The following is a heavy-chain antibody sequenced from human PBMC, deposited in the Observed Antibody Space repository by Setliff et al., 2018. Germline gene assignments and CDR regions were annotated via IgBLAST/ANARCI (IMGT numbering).Heavy chain of an antibody. Sequence: SGGSLRLSCAASGFTLGNFGMNWVRQAPGKGLEWVSFISGGGGETTFYADSVKGRFTVSRDNSKNTLYLHMNSLRADDTAVYYCAKDGGIRGFDYWGQGSRVTVSS. J-gene: IGHJ4*02. D-gene: IGHD3-16*01. V-gene: IGHV3-23*01. CDR2: ISGGGGETT. CDR3: AKDGGIRGFDY. CDR1: GFTLGNFG.